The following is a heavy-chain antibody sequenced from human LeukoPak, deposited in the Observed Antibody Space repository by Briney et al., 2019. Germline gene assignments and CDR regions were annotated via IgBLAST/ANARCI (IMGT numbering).Heavy chain of an antibody. J-gene: IGHJ6*02. CDR2: INPNSGGT. CDR3: ARAKVQLQRPHYDYGMDV. V-gene: IGHV1-2*02. Sequence: ASVTVSCKSSVSTFTGYYMHWVRQATGQGLEWMVWINPNSGGTVFAQKFHARVAKTRDTSITTAYMELSRLRSYATAVYYCARAKVQLQRPHYDYGMDVWGQGTTVTVSS. CDR1: VSTFTGYY. D-gene: IGHD1-1*01.